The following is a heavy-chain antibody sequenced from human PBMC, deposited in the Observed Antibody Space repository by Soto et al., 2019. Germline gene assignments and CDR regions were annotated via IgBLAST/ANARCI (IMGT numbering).Heavy chain of an antibody. J-gene: IGHJ6*02. CDR1: GYTFTSYD. CDR2: MNPNSGNT. Sequence: ASVKVSCKASGYTFTSYDINWVRNATGQGLEWMGWMNPNSGNTGYAQKFQGRVTMTRNTSISTAYMELSSLRSEDTAVYYCARTGSPGSYELNPPYYYYYYGMDVWGQGTTVTVSS. V-gene: IGHV1-8*01. CDR3: ARTGSPGSYELNPPYYYYYYGMDV. D-gene: IGHD3-10*01.